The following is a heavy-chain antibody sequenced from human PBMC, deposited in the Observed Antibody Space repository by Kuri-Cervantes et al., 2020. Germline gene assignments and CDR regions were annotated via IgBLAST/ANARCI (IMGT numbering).Heavy chain of an antibody. Sequence: GGSLRLSCAASGYTFTSYAMNWVRQAPGQGLEWMGWTNTNTGNPTYAQGFTGRFVFSLDTSVSTAYLQIGSLKAEDTAVYYCARARGYGDYWGQGTLVTVSS. V-gene: IGHV7-4-1*01. D-gene: IGHD5-12*01. J-gene: IGHJ4*02. CDR1: GYTFTSYA. CDR3: ARARGYGDY. CDR2: TNTNTGNP.